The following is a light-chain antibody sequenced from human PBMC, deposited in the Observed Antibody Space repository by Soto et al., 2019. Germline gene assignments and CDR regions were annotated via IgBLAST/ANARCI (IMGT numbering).Light chain of an antibody. CDR3: QQYGSSPLIT. V-gene: IGKV3-20*01. Sequence: EIVLTQSPGTLSLSPGERATLSCRASQSVSSSFLAWYQHKPGQAPXLXXYGASSRATGIPDRFSGSGSGTDFTLTISRLEPDDFAAYYCQQYGSSPLITFGQGTRLEIK. CDR1: QSVSSSF. CDR2: GAS. J-gene: IGKJ5*01.